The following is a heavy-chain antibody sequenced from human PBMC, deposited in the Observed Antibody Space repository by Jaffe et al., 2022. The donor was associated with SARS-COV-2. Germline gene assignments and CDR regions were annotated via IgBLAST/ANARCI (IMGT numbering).Heavy chain of an antibody. CDR1: GFTFSSYW. D-gene: IGHD3-3*01. Sequence: EVQLVESGGGLVQPGGSLRLSCAASGFTFSSYWMHWVRQAPGKGLVWVSRINSDGSSTSYADSVKGRFTISRDNAKNTLYLQMNSLRAEDTAVYYCASGRVDYDFWSGYLDYWGQGTLVTVSS. J-gene: IGHJ4*02. CDR3: ASGRVDYDFWSGYLDY. CDR2: INSDGSST. V-gene: IGHV3-74*01.